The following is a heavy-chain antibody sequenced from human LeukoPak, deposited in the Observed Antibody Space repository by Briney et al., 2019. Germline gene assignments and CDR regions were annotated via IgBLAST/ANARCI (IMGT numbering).Heavy chain of an antibody. J-gene: IGHJ6*02. D-gene: IGHD2-2*01. V-gene: IGHV3-30-3*01. CDR1: GFTFSSYA. CDR2: ISYDGSNK. Sequence: PGGSLRLSCAASGFTFSSYAMHWVRQAPGKGLEWVAVISYDGSNKYYADSVKGRFTISRDNSKNTLYLQMNSLRAEDTAVYYCARDPGYCSSTSCFNYYGMDVWGQGTTVTVSS. CDR3: ARDPGYCSSTSCFNYYGMDV.